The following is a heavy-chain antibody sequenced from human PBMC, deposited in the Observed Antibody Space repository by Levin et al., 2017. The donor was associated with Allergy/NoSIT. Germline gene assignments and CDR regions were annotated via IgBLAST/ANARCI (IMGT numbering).Heavy chain of an antibody. CDR2: ISATGETT. CDR1: GFTFNSYA. Sequence: GGSLRLSCATSGFTFNSYALTWVRQAPGKGLEWVSDISATGETTNYAESVKGRFTISRDNSKSTLSLQMNSLRVEDTATYYCARSRYSSGSQTFYAHWGQGTLVAVSS. D-gene: IGHD2/OR15-2a*01. CDR3: ARSRYSSGSQTFYAH. V-gene: IGHV3-23*01. J-gene: IGHJ4*02.